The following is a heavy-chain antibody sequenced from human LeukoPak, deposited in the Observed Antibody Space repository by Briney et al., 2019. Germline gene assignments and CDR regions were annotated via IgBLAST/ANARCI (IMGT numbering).Heavy chain of an antibody. J-gene: IGHJ1*01. CDR3: AKLPHSIYEKYFQH. CDR2: ISGSGGST. Sequence: SGGSVRLSCAVSGFTFSSYAMSWVRQAPGKGLEWVSAISGSGGSTYYADSVKGRFTISRDNSKNTLYLQMNSLRAEDTAVYYCAKLPHSIYEKYFQHWGQGTLVTVSS. V-gene: IGHV3-23*01. D-gene: IGHD5/OR15-5a*01. CDR1: GFTFSSYA.